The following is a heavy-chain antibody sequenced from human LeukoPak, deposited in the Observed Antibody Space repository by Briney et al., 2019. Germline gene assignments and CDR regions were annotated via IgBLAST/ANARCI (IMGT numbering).Heavy chain of an antibody. J-gene: IGHJ6*03. CDR3: ARGVLNIVVVPAAPAPYYYYYMDV. D-gene: IGHD2-2*01. CDR1: GGSISSYY. V-gene: IGHV4-4*07. CDR2: IYTSGST. Sequence: PSETLSLTCTVSGGSISSYYWSWIRQPAGKGLEWIGRIYTSGSTNYSPSLKSRVTMSVDTSKNQFSLKLSSVTAADTAVYYCARGVLNIVVVPAAPAPYYYYYMDVWGKGTTVTVSS.